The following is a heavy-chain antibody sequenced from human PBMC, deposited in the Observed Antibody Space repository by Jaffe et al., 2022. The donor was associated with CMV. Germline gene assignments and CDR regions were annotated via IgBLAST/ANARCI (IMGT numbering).Heavy chain of an antibody. J-gene: IGHJ4*02. CDR3: ARVHDTAMGTVFYFDS. V-gene: IGHV3-11*01. CDR1: GFTFSDWS. D-gene: IGHD5-18*01. CDR2: IGRSGTAV. Sequence: QVRLEGSGGDLVRPGGSLRLSCAASGFTFSDWSMSWIRQAPGKGLEWVSYIGRSGTAVDYTDSVKGRFAISRDNAKKSLYLQMNSLRAEDTAIYYCARVHDTAMGTVFYFDSWDQGSLVAVSS.